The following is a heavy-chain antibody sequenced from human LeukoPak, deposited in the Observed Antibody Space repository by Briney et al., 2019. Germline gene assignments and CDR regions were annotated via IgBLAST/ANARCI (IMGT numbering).Heavy chain of an antibody. CDR2: INPNSGGT. D-gene: IGHD2-2*01. Sequence: ASVKVSCKASGYTFTGYYMHWVRQAPGQGLEWMGWINPNSGGTNYAQKFQGRFTMPRDTSISTAYMVLSRLRSDDTAVYYCARDQSKTVVPADNWGQGTLVTVSS. CDR1: GYTFTGYY. V-gene: IGHV1-2*02. CDR3: ARDQSKTVVPADN. J-gene: IGHJ4*02.